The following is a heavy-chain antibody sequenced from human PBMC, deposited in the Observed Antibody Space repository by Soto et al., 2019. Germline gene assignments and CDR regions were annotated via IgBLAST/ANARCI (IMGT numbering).Heavy chain of an antibody. CDR1: GYSISSGFH. Sequence: ETLSLTCAVSGYSISSGFHWGWIRQSPGKGLEWIGSIYHSGTTYYNPSLKSRVTISVDTSKNQFSLKLRSVTAADTAVYFCARNSRGYIYGYYFDSWGQGTLVTVSS. V-gene: IGHV4-38-2*01. CDR3: ARNSRGYIYGYYFDS. D-gene: IGHD5-18*01. J-gene: IGHJ4*02. CDR2: IYHSGTT.